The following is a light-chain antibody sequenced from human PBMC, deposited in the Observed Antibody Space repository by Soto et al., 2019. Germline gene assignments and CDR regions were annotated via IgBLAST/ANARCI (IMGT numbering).Light chain of an antibody. J-gene: IGKJ5*01. CDR3: QQLNTFPVT. Sequence: DIQLTQSPSFLSASVGDRVTISCRASQGMSRYLAWYQQTPGKAPKLLIYASSILQSGVPSRFSGSGSVTEFTLTISSLQPEDFATYYCQQLNTFPVTFGQGTRLAI. CDR2: ASS. CDR1: QGMSRY. V-gene: IGKV1-9*01.